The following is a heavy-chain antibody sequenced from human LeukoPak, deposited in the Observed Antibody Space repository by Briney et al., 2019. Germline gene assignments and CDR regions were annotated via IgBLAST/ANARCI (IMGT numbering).Heavy chain of an antibody. J-gene: IGHJ4*02. D-gene: IGHD3-16*01. Sequence: GGSLRLSCAASGFTLSGYWMHWVRQAPGGGLEWVANINQDGSQTYYVGSVKGRFTISRDNAENSLYLQMNSLRAEDTAVYYCARGRWGFDCWGQGTLVTVSS. CDR3: ARGRWGFDC. CDR1: GFTLSGYW. CDR2: INQDGSQT. V-gene: IGHV3-7*01.